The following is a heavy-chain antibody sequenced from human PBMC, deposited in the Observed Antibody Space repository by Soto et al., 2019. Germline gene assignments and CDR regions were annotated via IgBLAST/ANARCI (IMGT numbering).Heavy chain of an antibody. J-gene: IGHJ4*02. CDR2: ISGSGGST. CDR1: GFTFSSYA. D-gene: IGHD3-3*01. Sequence: GGSLRLSCAASGFTFSSYAMSWVRQAPGKGLEWVSAISGSGGSTYYADSVKGRFTISRDNSKNTLYLQMNSLRAEDTAVYYCAKSMREDFWSGPLYFDYWRQGTLVTVYS. V-gene: IGHV3-23*01. CDR3: AKSMREDFWSGPLYFDY.